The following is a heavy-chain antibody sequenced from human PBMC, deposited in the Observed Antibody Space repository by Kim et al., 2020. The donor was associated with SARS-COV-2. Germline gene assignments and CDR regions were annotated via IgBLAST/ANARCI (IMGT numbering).Heavy chain of an antibody. CDR2: IWYDGNNK. D-gene: IGHD2-15*01. CDR3: ARSILYCSGGICYDEGFDY. J-gene: IGHJ4*02. CDR1: GFTFSTSG. Sequence: GGSLRLSCAASGFTFSTSGMHWVRQAPGKGLEWVANIWYDGNNKYHGDSVKGRFTISRDNSKNTLYLQMNSLRAEDTALYYCARSILYCSGGICYDEGFDYWGQGTPVTVSS. V-gene: IGHV3-33*01.